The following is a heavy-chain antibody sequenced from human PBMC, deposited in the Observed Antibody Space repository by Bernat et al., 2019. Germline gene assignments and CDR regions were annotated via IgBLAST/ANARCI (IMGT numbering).Heavy chain of an antibody. D-gene: IGHD3-16*01. V-gene: IGHV3-23*01. CDR1: GFTFSDSG. Sequence: DVQLMESGGDLVQPGGSLRLSCAASGFTFSDSGMSWVRLPPGKGLEWVSTISSDGENTHYAGSVQGRFNISRDNSQSTLYLQMDSLRAEDAAIYYCAKVSAPYFDYWGQGALVTVSS. CDR2: ISSDGENT. J-gene: IGHJ4*02. CDR3: AKVSAPYFDY.